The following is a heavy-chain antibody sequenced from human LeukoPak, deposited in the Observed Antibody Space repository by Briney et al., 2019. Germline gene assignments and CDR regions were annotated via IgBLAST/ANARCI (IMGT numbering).Heavy chain of an antibody. D-gene: IGHD3-9*01. CDR3: VKSVSTGLGVIDF. CDR2: ISFDGSNK. Sequence: PGRSLRLSCAASGFAFSSCGMHWVRQAPGKGLEWVAFISFDGSNKYSADSVKGRFTISRDNFKNTLFLQMNTLRAEDTARYYCVKSVSTGLGVIDFWGQGTLVTVSS. J-gene: IGHJ4*02. V-gene: IGHV3-30*18. CDR1: GFAFSSCG.